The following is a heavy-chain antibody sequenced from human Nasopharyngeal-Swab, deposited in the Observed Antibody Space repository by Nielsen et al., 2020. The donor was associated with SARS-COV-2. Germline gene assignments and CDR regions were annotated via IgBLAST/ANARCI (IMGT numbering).Heavy chain of an antibody. Sequence: SLKISCTVSVYTFSSYWMHWVRQVPGKGLVWVPRINIDGSVTDYAASLKGRFTISRDNARNTLYLQMNSLRVEDTAVYYCVKHQGSSSDQWGQGTLVTVSS. J-gene: IGHJ4*02. V-gene: IGHV3-74*01. CDR1: VYTFSSYW. CDR3: VKHQGSSSDQ. CDR2: INIDGSVT.